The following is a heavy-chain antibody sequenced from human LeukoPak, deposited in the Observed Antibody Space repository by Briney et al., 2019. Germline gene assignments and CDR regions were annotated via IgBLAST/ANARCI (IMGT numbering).Heavy chain of an antibody. CDR3: ARRERGYSGYDYYYYYYMDV. D-gene: IGHD5-12*01. Sequence: GASVKVSCKASGYTFTSYGISWVRQAPGQGLEWMGWISAYNGNTNYAQKLQGRVTMTTDTSTSTAYMELRSLRSDDTAVYYCARRERGYSGYDYYYYYYMDVWGKGTTVTVSS. CDR2: ISAYNGNT. CDR1: GYTFTSYG. J-gene: IGHJ6*03. V-gene: IGHV1-18*01.